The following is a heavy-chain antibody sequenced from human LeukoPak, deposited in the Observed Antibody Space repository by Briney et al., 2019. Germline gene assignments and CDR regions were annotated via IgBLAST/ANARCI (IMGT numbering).Heavy chain of an antibody. V-gene: IGHV3-48*03. D-gene: IGHD5-24*01. CDR1: GFTFSSYE. CDR2: ISSSGSTI. CDR3: ARDPGRDGYNYDY. Sequence: GGSLRLSCAASGFTFSSYEMNWVRQAPGQGLELVSYISSSGSTIYYADSVKGRFTISRDNAKNSLYLQMNSLRAEDTAVYYCARDPGRDGYNYDYWGQGTLVTVSS. J-gene: IGHJ4*02.